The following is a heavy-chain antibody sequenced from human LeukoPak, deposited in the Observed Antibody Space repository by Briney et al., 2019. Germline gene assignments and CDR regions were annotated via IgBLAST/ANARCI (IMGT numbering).Heavy chain of an antibody. V-gene: IGHV4-59*01. CDR1: GGSITNYY. Sequence: SETLSLTCTVSGGSITNYYWSWIRQPPGKGLEWIGYICNSGNTKYNPSLKSRVTISVDTSKNQFSLKLTSVTAADTAVYYCARGGEVSWFDPWGQGTLVTVSS. D-gene: IGHD3-16*01. CDR2: ICNSGNT. J-gene: IGHJ5*02. CDR3: ARGGEVSWFDP.